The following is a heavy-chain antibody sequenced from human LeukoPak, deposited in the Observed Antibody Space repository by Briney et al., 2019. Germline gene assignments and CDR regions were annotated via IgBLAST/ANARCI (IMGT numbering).Heavy chain of an antibody. CDR1: GGSISSYY. CDR3: ARVRLWRRIDP. CDR2: IYYSGST. J-gene: IGHJ5*02. D-gene: IGHD2-21*01. V-gene: IGHV4-59*01. Sequence: SETLSLTCTVSGGSISSYYWSWIRQPPGKGLEWIGYIYYSGSTNYNPSLKSRVTISVDTSKNQFSLKLSSVTAADTAVYYCARVRLWRRIDPWGQGTLVTVSS.